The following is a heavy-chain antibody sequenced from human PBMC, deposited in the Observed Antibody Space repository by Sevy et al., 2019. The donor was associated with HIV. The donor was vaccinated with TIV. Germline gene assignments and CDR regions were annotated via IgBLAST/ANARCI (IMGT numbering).Heavy chain of an antibody. D-gene: IGHD3-22*01. J-gene: IGHJ4*01. CDR3: AKGSRKYYYDSSGYYGD. CDR2: LSASGGST. CDR1: GLTFSNYV. V-gene: IGHV3-23*01. Sequence: GGSLRLSCAASGLTFSNYVMSWVRQAPGKGLEWVSILSASGGSTYYAESVKGRVTISRDKSKNTLDLEMNSLRGEDTAVYYCAKGSRKYYYDSSGYYGDWGQGTLVTVSS.